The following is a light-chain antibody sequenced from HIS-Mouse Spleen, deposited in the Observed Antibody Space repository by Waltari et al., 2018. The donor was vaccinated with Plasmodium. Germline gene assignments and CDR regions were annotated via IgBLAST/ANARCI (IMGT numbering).Light chain of an antibody. CDR3: QQYNSYWT. CDR2: KAS. J-gene: IGKJ1*01. CDR1: QSISSW. V-gene: IGKV1-5*03. Sequence: DIQMTKSPSTLSASVGDRVTITCRASQSISSWFAWYQQKPGKAPKLLIYKASSLESGVPSRFSGSGSGTEFTLTISSLQPDDFATYYCQQYNSYWTFGQGTKVEIK.